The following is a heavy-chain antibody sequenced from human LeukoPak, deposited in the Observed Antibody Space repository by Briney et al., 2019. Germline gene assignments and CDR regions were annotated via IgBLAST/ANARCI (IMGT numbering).Heavy chain of an antibody. CDR3: ARERSSGWYFDY. D-gene: IGHD6-19*01. Sequence: PSETLSLTCAVYGGSFSGYYWSWIRQPPGKGLGWIGEINHSGSTNYNPSLKSRVTISVDTSKNQFSLKLSSVTAADTAVYYCARERSSGWYFDYWGQGTLVTVSS. J-gene: IGHJ4*02. CDR2: INHSGST. CDR1: GGSFSGYY. V-gene: IGHV4-34*01.